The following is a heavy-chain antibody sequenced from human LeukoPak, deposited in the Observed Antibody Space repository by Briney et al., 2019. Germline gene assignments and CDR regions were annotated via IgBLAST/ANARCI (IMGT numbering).Heavy chain of an antibody. CDR2: IYYSGST. V-gene: IGHV4-59*01. Sequence: SETLSLTCTVSGGSISSYYWSWIRQPPGKGLEWIGYIYYSGSTNYNPSLKSRVTISVDTSKNQLSLKLSSVTAADTAVYYCARVSLVGYCTNGVCRTHWYFDLWGRGTLVTVSS. CDR3: ARVSLVGYCTNGVCRTHWYFDL. J-gene: IGHJ2*01. D-gene: IGHD2-8*01. CDR1: GGSISSYY.